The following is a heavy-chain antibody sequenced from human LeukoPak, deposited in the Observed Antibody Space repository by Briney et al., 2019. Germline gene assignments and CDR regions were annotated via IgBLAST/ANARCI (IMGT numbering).Heavy chain of an antibody. D-gene: IGHD5-12*01. CDR3: ARRSGLYYYYGMDV. V-gene: IGHV1-2*02. J-gene: IGHJ6*02. Sequence: ASVKVSCKASGYTFTGYYMHWVRQAPGQGLEWTGWINPNSGGTNYAQKFQGRVTMTRDTSISTAYMELSRLGSDDTAVYYCARRSGLYYYYGMDVWGQGTTVTVSS. CDR2: INPNSGGT. CDR1: GYTFTGYY.